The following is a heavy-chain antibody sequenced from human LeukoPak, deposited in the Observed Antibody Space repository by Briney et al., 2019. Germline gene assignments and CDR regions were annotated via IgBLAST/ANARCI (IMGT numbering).Heavy chain of an antibody. V-gene: IGHV3-23*01. CDR2: ISGSRSIT. D-gene: IGHD3-3*01. J-gene: IGHJ3*02. CDR3: AGSQGDFGNAFDI. CDR1: GGSISSSSYY. Sequence: PSETLSLTCTVSGGSISSSSYYWGWIRQPPGKGLEWVSAISGSRSITYYADSVKGRFTISRDNSKNTLYLQMNSLRAEDTAVYYCAGSQGDFGNAFDIWGQGTMVTVSS.